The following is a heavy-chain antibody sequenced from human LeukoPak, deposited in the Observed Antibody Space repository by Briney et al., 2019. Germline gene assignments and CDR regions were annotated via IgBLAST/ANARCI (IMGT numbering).Heavy chain of an antibody. Sequence: GGSLRLSCAASGFTFSLYAMTWVRQTPEKGLEWVSTIDGDGVDTYYADSVKGRFTISRDNAKNSLYLQMNSLRAEDTAVYYCAELGITMIGGVWGKGTTVTISS. V-gene: IGHV3-23*01. CDR3: AELGITMIGGV. CDR1: GFTFSLYA. CDR2: IDGDGVDT. D-gene: IGHD3-10*02. J-gene: IGHJ6*04.